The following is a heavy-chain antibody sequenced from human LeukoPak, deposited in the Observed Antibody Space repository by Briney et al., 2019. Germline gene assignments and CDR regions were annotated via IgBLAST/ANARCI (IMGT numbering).Heavy chain of an antibody. CDR3: AGVIHSGYGSGAVGY. CDR2: ISSSSSYM. V-gene: IGHV3-21*01. Sequence: GGSLRLSCAASGFTFSSYSMNWVRQAPGKGLEWVSSISSSSSYMYYADSVKGRFTISRDNAQNSLYLQMNTLRAEDTAVYYCAGVIHSGYGSGAVGYWGQGTLVTVSS. CDR1: GFTFSSYS. D-gene: IGHD6-19*01. J-gene: IGHJ4*02.